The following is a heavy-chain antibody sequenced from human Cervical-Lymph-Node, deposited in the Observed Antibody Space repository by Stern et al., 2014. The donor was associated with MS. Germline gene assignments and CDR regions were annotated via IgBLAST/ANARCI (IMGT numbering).Heavy chain of an antibody. Sequence: MQLVESGGEVKKPGASVKVSCKTSGYTFINYGITWVRQAPGQGPEWMGWVSGHNGITNDARKFQDRVTITRDTSTSTAYMELRSLTPDDTAVYYCARDRANYGVFDYWGQGSLVTVSA. J-gene: IGHJ4*02. D-gene: IGHD4/OR15-4a*01. CDR3: ARDRANYGVFDY. V-gene: IGHV1-18*01. CDR2: VSGHNGIT. CDR1: GYTFINYG.